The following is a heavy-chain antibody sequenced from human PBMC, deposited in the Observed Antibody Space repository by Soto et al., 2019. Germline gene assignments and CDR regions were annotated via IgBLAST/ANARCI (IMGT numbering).Heavy chain of an antibody. Sequence: EVQLLESGGGLVQPGGSLRLSCAASGFTFTSHAMSWVRQAPGKGLEWVSAISVSGRGSGKYYADSVKGRFTISRDNSKNALYLQMNSLTSEDTATYYCAKDRLAGGSYTFDSWGQGTPVTVSA. CDR2: ISVSGRGSGK. CDR3: AKDRLAGGSYTFDS. CDR1: GFTFTSHA. J-gene: IGHJ4*02. D-gene: IGHD1-26*01. V-gene: IGHV3-23*01.